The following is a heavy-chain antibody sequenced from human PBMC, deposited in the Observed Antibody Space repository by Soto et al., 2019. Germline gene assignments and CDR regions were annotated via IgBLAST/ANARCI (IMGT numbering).Heavy chain of an antibody. D-gene: IGHD2-2*01. CDR2: IYSDGTT. V-gene: IGHV3-53*01. Sequence: PGGSLRLSCAASGFTVSSNYMNWVRQAPGKGLEWVSIIYSDGTTSYADSVKGRFTISRDNSKNTLYLQMNSLRAEDTAVYYCAKVIPVVPAAPFDYWGQGTLVTVSS. CDR3: AKVIPVVPAAPFDY. CDR1: GFTVSSNY. J-gene: IGHJ4*02.